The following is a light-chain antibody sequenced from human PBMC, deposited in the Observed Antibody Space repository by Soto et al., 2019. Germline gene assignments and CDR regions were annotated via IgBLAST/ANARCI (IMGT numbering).Light chain of an antibody. CDR1: SGSIASNY. CDR2: EDN. J-gene: IGLJ2*01. CDR3: QSYDSSNLV. V-gene: IGLV6-57*03. Sequence: NFMLTQPHSVSESPGKTVTISCTRSSGSIASNYVQWYQQRPGSAPTTVIYEDNQRPPGVPSRFSGSIDSSSNSASLTISGLKTEDEADYYCQSYDSSNLVFGGGTKLTVL.